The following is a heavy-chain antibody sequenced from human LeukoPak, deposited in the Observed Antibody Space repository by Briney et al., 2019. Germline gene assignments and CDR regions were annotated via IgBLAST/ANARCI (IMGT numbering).Heavy chain of an antibody. CDR1: GFTFSAYS. J-gene: IGHJ4*02. CDR2: ITRPGTTT. CDR3: ARRSVAGSLDY. D-gene: IGHD6-19*01. V-gene: IGHV3-48*01. Sequence: GESLRLSCATSGFTFSAYSMSWVRQAPGKGLEWVSHITRPGTTTYYAESVRGRFTISRDNAKNSLYLQMNSLRAEDTAVYYCARRSVAGSLDYWGQGTLVTVSS.